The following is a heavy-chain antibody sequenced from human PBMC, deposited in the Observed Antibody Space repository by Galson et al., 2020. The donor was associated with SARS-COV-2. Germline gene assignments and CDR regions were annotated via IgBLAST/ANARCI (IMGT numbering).Heavy chain of an antibody. Sequence: SETLSLTCAVYGGSFSGYYWSWIRQPPGKGLEWIGEINHSGSTNYNPSLKSRVTISVDTSKNQFSLKLCSVTAADTAVYYCARASIAAAGTEINYYYYGMDVWGQETTVTVSS. CDR3: ARASIAAAGTEINYYYYGMDV. CDR2: INHSGST. CDR1: GGSFSGYY. D-gene: IGHD6-13*01. V-gene: IGHV4-34*01. J-gene: IGHJ6*02.